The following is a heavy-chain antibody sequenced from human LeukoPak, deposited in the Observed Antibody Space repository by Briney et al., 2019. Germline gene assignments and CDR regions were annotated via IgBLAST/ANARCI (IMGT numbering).Heavy chain of an antibody. Sequence: LGGSLRLSCAASGFTFSSYNLNWVRQSPGKGLEWVSSIGNNDDDIYYADSVKGRFTISRDNAKNSLYLQMDSLRAEDTALYYCARVTVPSATAFDYWGRGTLVTVSS. CDR2: IGNNDDDI. V-gene: IGHV3-21*01. D-gene: IGHD2-2*01. CDR3: ARVTVPSATAFDY. J-gene: IGHJ4*02. CDR1: GFTFSSYN.